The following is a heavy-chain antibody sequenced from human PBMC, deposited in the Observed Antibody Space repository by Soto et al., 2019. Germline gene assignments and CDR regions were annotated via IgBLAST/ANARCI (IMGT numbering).Heavy chain of an antibody. Sequence: SETLSLTCTVSGGSISSHYWSWIRQPPGKGLEWIGYIYYSGSTNYNPSLKSRVTISVDTSKNQFSLKLSSVTAADTAVYYCARVWGYAFDYWGQGTLVTVS. CDR2: IYYSGST. D-gene: IGHD3-16*01. J-gene: IGHJ4*02. V-gene: IGHV4-59*11. CDR1: GGSISSHY. CDR3: ARVWGYAFDY.